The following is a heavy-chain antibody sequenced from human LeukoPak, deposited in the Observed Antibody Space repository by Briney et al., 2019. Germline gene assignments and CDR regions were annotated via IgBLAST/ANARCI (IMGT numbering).Heavy chain of an antibody. CDR1: GGSFSGYY. CDR3: AREGEYYYGSGSKSFDP. V-gene: IGHV4-34*01. CDR2: INHSGST. D-gene: IGHD3-10*01. Sequence: PSETLSLTCAVYGGSFSGYYWSWIRQPPGKGLEWIGEINHSGSTNYNPSLKSRVTISVDTSKNQFSLKLSSVTAADTAVYYCAREGEYYYGSGSKSFDPWGQGTLVTVSS. J-gene: IGHJ5*02.